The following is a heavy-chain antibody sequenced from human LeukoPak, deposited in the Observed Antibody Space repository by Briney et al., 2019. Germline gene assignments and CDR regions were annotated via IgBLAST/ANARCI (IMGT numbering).Heavy chain of an antibody. CDR1: GGTISSGSYY. CDR3: AREVGFKQWLVTSEYYFDY. V-gene: IGHV4-61*02. CDR2: TFISGST. J-gene: IGHJ4*02. D-gene: IGHD6-19*01. Sequence: SETLSLTCAVSGGTISSGSYYWSWIAQPPGKGLKGIGITFISGSTNYNPSLKSGVTISVNTSNNQFSLKLSAVTAPDTAVYYCAREVGFKQWLVTSEYYFDYWGQGTLVTVSS.